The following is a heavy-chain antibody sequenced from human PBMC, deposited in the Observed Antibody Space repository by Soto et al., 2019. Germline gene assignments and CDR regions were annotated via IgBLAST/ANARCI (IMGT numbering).Heavy chain of an antibody. CDR2: INHSGST. CDR1: GGSFSGYY. D-gene: IGHD3-10*01. V-gene: IGHV4-34*01. CDR3: ATPTPLRGAMITNINFDF. J-gene: IGHJ4*02. Sequence: SETLSLTCAVYGGSFSGYYWSWIRQPPGKGLEWIGEINHSGSTNYNPSLKSRVTVTEDTVTGTAYMELRGLKSDDTAVYYCATPTPLRGAMITNINFDFWGQGTPVTVSS.